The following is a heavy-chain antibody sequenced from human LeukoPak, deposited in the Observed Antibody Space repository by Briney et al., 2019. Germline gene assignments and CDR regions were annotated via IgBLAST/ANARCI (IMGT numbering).Heavy chain of an antibody. CDR2: IYSGGST. V-gene: IGHV3-53*01. CDR1: GFTVSSDY. J-gene: IGHJ4*02. CDR3: ARATLDN. Sequence: PGGSLRLSCAASGFTVSSDYISGVRQAPGKGLEWVSVIYSGGSTNYADSVRARFTISRDNSKNTVYLQMNSLRVEDTAVYYCARATLDNWGQGTLVTVSS.